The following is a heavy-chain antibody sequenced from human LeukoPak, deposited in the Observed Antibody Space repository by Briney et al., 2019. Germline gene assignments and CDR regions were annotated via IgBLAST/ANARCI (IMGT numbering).Heavy chain of an antibody. V-gene: IGHV3-11*04. CDR1: GFTLSGYY. J-gene: IGHJ4*02. Sequence: GGSLRLSCAASGFTLSGYYMTWVRQAPGKGLEWISYVGNGGSNIMLYADSVKGRFTVFRDYAKNSLYLQMNSLRAEDTAVYYCAREYCSGTSCYGYFDYWGQGTLVTVSS. CDR3: AREYCSGTSCYGYFDY. D-gene: IGHD2-2*01. CDR2: VGNGGSNIM.